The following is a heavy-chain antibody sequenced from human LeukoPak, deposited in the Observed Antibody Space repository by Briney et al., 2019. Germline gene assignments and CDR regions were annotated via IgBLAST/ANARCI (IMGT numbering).Heavy chain of an antibody. D-gene: IGHD2-15*01. CDR1: GGSISSYC. CDR2: IYYSGNT. J-gene: IGHJ4*02. V-gene: IGHV4-59*08. CDR3: ARTYCSGGSCHFDY. Sequence: PSETLSLTCTVSGGSISSYCWSWIRQPPGKGLEWIGYIYYSGNTDSNPSLKSRVTISVDTSKNQFSLKLSSVTAADTAVYYCARTYCSGGSCHFDYWGQGTLVTVSS.